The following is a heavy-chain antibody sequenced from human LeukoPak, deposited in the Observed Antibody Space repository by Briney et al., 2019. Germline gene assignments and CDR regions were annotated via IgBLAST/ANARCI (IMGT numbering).Heavy chain of an antibody. CDR2: ISGSGGTT. CDR1: VFTFTSFG. D-gene: IGHD4-17*01. J-gene: IGHJ4*02. V-gene: IGHV3-23*01. CDR3: ARTTYGDYFDY. Sequence: GGTLRLSCGASVFTFTSFGLSLVREAPGKGLEWVSAISGSGGTTYYADSVKGRFTISRDNSKNTLYLQVNSLRAEDTAVYYCARTTYGDYFDYWGQGTLVTVSS.